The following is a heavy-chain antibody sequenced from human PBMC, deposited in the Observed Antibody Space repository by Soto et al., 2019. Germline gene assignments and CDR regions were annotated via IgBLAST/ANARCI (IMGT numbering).Heavy chain of an antibody. CDR2: IIPILGIA. CDR1: GGTFSSYT. J-gene: IGHJ4*02. D-gene: IGHD5-12*01. CDR3: ARSYHRRDGYNYRFDY. Sequence: GASVKVSCKASGGTFSSYTISWVRQAPGQGLEWMGRIIPILGIANYAQKFQGRVTITADKSTSTAYMELSSLRSEDTAVYYCARSYHRRDGYNYRFDYWGQGTLVTVSS. V-gene: IGHV1-69*02.